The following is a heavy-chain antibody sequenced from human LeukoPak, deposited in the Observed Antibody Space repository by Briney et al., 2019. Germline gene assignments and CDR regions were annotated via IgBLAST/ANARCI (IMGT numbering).Heavy chain of an antibody. J-gene: IGHJ4*02. CDR2: IRYDGGNT. V-gene: IGHV3-33*08. D-gene: IGHD5-18*01. Sequence: SGGSLRLSCAASGFTLSSHNMHWVRQAPGKGPEWVAVIRYDGGNTNYGDSVKGRFTISRDNSKNTLYLQMNSLRAEDTAVYYCARSLSAMVPDYWGQGTLLTVSS. CDR1: GFTLSSHN. CDR3: ARSLSAMVPDY.